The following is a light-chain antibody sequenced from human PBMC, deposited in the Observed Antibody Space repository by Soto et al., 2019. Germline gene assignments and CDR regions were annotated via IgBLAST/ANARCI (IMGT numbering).Light chain of an antibody. J-gene: IGKJ3*01. V-gene: IGKV1-9*01. CDR3: QQLNIFPPLFT. CDR1: QGIRSY. CDR2: GAS. Sequence: DIQLTQSPFFLSASVGDRVTITCRASQGIRSYLAWYQQRPGKAPELLIYGASTLRTGVASRFSGSGSGTEFTLTISSLQPEDFATYFCQQLNIFPPLFTFDPGTKVDIK.